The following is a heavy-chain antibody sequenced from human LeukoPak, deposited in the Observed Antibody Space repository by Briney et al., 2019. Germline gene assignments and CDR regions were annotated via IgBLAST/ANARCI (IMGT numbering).Heavy chain of an antibody. CDR3: ARDSAAQGCCSGGSCFDRRDAFDI. J-gene: IGHJ3*02. Sequence: ASVKVSCKASGYTFTGYYMHWVRQAPGQGLEWMGWINPNSGGTNYAQKFQGRVTMTRDTSISTAYMELSRLRSDDTAVYYCARDSAAQGCCSGGSCFDRRDAFDIWGQGTMVTVSS. CDR2: INPNSGGT. V-gene: IGHV1-2*02. D-gene: IGHD2-15*01. CDR1: GYTFTGYY.